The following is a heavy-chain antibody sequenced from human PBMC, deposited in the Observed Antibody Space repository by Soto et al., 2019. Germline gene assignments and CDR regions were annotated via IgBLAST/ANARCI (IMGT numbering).Heavy chain of an antibody. CDR3: ARARTPNNWFDP. V-gene: IGHV1-18*01. CDR2: ISAYNGNT. D-gene: IGHD2-8*01. CDR1: GYTFTSYG. J-gene: IGHJ5*02. Sequence: ASVKVSCKASGYTFTSYGISWVRRAPGQGLEWMGWISAYNGNTNYAQKLQGRVTMTTDTSTSTAYMELRSLRSDDTAVYYCARARTPNNWFDPWGQGTLVTVSS.